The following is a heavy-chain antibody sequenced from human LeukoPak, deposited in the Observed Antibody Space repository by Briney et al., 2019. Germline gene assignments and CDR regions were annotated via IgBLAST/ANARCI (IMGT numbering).Heavy chain of an antibody. J-gene: IGHJ4*02. CDR3: ARRTAVSYYFDS. CDR1: GFTVSSNY. D-gene: IGHD1-14*01. V-gene: IGHV3-53*01. Sequence: GGSLRLSCVASGFTVSSNYMSWVRQAPGKGLEWVSVIYSGGGTFYADSVKGRFTISRDNSKNTLYLQMNSLRVEDTAVYYCARRTAVSYYFDSWGQGTLVTVSS. CDR2: IYSGGGT.